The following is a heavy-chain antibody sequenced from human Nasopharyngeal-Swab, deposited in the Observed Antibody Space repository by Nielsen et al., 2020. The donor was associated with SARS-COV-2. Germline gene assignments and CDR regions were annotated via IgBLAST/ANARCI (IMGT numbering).Heavy chain of an antibody. Sequence: SLKISCAASGFTFDDYAMHWVRQAPGKGLEWVSGISWNSGSTGYADSVKGRFTISRDNAKNSPYLQMNSLRAEDTALYYCAKGVKYDFWSGTWGDWGQGILVTVSS. V-gene: IGHV3-9*01. D-gene: IGHD3-3*01. CDR3: AKGVKYDFWSGTWGD. CDR1: GFTFDDYA. J-gene: IGHJ4*02. CDR2: ISWNSGST.